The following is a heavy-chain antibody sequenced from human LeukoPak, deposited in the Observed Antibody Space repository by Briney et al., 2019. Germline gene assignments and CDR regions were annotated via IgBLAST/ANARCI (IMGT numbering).Heavy chain of an antibody. V-gene: IGHV3-21*06. Sequence: GGSLRLSCAASGFVFRSFSMTWVRQAPGKGLEWVASISSTSNHRYHADSVKGRFTISRDDDENSLYLQMNSLRAEDTALYYCATRVTADSYDASDIWGQGTMVTVSS. CDR1: GFVFRSFS. CDR3: ATRVTADSYDASDI. CDR2: ISSTSNHR. D-gene: IGHD6-25*01. J-gene: IGHJ3*02.